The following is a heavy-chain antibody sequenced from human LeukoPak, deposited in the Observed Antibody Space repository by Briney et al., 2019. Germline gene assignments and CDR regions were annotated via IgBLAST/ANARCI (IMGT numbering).Heavy chain of an antibody. V-gene: IGHV1-69*05. CDR1: GGTFSSYA. CDR3: AKLNYDYVWGRDY. D-gene: IGHD3-16*01. CDR2: IIPIFGTA. J-gene: IGHJ4*02. Sequence: SVKVSCKASGGTFSSYAISWVRQAPGQGLEWMGRIIPIFGTANYAQKFQDRVTITTDESTSTAYMELSSLRSEDTAVYYCAKLNYDYVWGRDYWGQGTLVTVSS.